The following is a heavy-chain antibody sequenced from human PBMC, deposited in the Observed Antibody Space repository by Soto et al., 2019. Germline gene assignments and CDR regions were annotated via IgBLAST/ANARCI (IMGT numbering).Heavy chain of an antibody. V-gene: IGHV3-30*03. D-gene: IGHD1-26*01. Sequence: QVQLVESGGGVVQPGRSLRLSCAASGFAFSTYGMDWVRQAPGKGLEWVAVTTSDGARINYADSVKGRFTISRDNSRTTLYLQMNSLRIDDTAVYYCARKNPGREWELPDYWGQGTLVTVSS. CDR3: ARKNPGREWELPDY. CDR2: TTSDGARI. CDR1: GFAFSTYG. J-gene: IGHJ4*02.